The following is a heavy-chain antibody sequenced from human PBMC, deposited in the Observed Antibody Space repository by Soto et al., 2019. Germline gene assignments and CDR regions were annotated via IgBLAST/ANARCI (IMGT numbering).Heavy chain of an antibody. J-gene: IGHJ5*02. D-gene: IGHD2-15*01. CDR3: ARARLGYCSGGSCSWFDP. CDR2: ISSSGSTI. Sequence: QVQLVESGGGLVKPGGSLRLSCAASGFTFSDYYMSWIRQAPGKGLEWVSYISSSGSTIYYSDSVKGRITISRDTDKNSVFLQRNSLSDEGTAVYYCARARLGYCSGGSCSWFDPGGQGTLVAVSS. V-gene: IGHV3-11*01. CDR1: GFTFSDYY.